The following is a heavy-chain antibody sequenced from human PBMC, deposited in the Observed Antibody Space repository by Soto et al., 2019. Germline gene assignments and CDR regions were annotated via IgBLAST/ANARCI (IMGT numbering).Heavy chain of an antibody. CDR1: GFTFSSYA. CDR3: AKGGDIVVVPAAINGMDV. Sequence: PGGSLRLSCAASGFTFSSYAMSWVRQAPGKGLEWVSAISGSGGSTYYADSVTGRFTISRDNSKNTLYLQMNSLRAEDTAVYYCAKGGDIVVVPAAINGMDVWGQGTTVTVSS. J-gene: IGHJ6*02. V-gene: IGHV3-23*01. CDR2: ISGSGGST. D-gene: IGHD2-2*02.